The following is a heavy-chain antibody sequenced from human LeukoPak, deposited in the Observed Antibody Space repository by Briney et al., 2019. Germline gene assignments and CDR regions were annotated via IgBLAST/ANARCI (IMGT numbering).Heavy chain of an antibody. CDR1: GYTFTSYG. D-gene: IGHD3-3*01. CDR3: ARFSKISRGYTIFGVVPSGGDY. Sequence: ASVKVSCTASGYTFTSYGIRWVRQAPGQGLEWMAWINTYNGNAHYAEKFQGRVSLTTDTSTYTSYMELRSLRSDDTAVYYCARFSKISRGYTIFGVVPSGGDYWGQGTLLTVSS. J-gene: IGHJ4*02. V-gene: IGHV1-18*01. CDR2: INTYNGNA.